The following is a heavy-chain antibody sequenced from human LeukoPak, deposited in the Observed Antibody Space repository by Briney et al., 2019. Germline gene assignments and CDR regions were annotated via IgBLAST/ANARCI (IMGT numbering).Heavy chain of an antibody. J-gene: IGHJ5*02. CDR3: ARVPHDCSSTSCYAGGFDP. CDR1: GGSFSGYY. D-gene: IGHD2-2*01. CDR2: INHSGST. V-gene: IGHV4-34*01. Sequence: SETLSLTCAVYGGSFSGYYWSWIRQPPGKGLEWIGEINHSGSTNYNPSLKSRVTISVDTSKNQFSLKLSSVTAADTAVYYCARVPHDCSSTSCYAGGFDPWGQGTLVTVSS.